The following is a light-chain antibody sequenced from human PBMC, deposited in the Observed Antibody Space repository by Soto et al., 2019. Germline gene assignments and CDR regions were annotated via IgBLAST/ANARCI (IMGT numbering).Light chain of an antibody. CDR2: EVS. CDR3: SSYTGSSTLV. CDR1: SSDFGDYDY. J-gene: IGLJ1*01. V-gene: IGLV2-14*01. Sequence: QSALTQPASVSGSPGQSITISCTGTSSDFGDYDYVSWYLQHPGKVPKLMIYEVSNRPSGVSNRFSGSKSGNTASLTISGLQAEDEAYYYGSSYTGSSTLVFGTGTKVTVL.